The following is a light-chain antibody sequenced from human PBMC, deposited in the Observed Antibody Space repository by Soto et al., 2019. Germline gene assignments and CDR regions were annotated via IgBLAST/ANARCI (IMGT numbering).Light chain of an antibody. J-gene: IGKJ2*01. CDR1: QIVSDNF. CDR2: GAS. V-gene: IGKV3-20*01. Sequence: EIVLTQSPGTLSLSPGERATLVCGASQIVSDNFLAWYQQKPGQAPRLLIYGASSRANGIPDRFSGSGSGTDFTLTISRLEPGDFAVYYCQHYNNWPFTFGQGTKLEIK. CDR3: QHYNNWPFT.